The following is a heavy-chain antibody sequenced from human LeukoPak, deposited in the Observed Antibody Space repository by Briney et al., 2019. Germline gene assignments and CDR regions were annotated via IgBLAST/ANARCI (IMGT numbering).Heavy chain of an antibody. CDR3: ARDYDFWSGPSIDY. D-gene: IGHD3-3*01. J-gene: IGHJ4*02. Sequence: ASVKVSCKASGYTFTSYGISWVRQAPGQGLEWMGWISAYNGNTNYAQKLQGRVTMTTDASTSTAYMELRSLRSDDTAVYYCARDYDFWSGPSIDYWGQGTLVTVSS. CDR2: ISAYNGNT. V-gene: IGHV1-18*01. CDR1: GYTFTSYG.